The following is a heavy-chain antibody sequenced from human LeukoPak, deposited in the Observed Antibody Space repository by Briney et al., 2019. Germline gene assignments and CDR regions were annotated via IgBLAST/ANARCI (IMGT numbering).Heavy chain of an antibody. CDR3: AKFKGSPPSRNYYDGMDV. J-gene: IGHJ6*02. CDR1: GFTFSSYE. Sequence: GGSLRLSCAASGFTFSSYEMNWVRQAPGKGLEWVSYISSSGSTIYYADSVKGRFTISRDNAKNSLYLQMNSLRAEDTAVYYCAKFKGSPPSRNYYDGMDVWGQGTTVTVSS. CDR2: ISSSGSTI. V-gene: IGHV3-48*03.